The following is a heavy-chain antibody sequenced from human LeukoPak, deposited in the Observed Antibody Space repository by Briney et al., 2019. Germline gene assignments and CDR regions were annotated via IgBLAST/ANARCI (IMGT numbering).Heavy chain of an antibody. CDR3: ARADIVVVPAAIRSDVYYYYYMDV. D-gene: IGHD2-2*02. CDR1: GGSISSYY. J-gene: IGHJ6*03. V-gene: IGHV4-59*01. CDR2: IYYSGST. Sequence: PSETLSLTCTVSGGSISSYYWSWIRQPPGKGLEWIGYIYYSGSTNYNPSLKSRVTISVDTSKNQFSLKLSSVTAADTAVYYCARADIVVVPAAIRSDVYYYYYMDVWGKGTTVTVSS.